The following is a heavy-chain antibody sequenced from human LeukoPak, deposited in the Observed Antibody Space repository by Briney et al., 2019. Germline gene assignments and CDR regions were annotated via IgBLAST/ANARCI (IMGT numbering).Heavy chain of an antibody. V-gene: IGHV5-51*01. J-gene: IGHJ4*02. Sequence: GESLKISCKGSGYTFTNYWIGWVRQMPGKGLEWMGIIYPGDSDTRYSPSFQGQVTISADRSLSIVYLHWSSLKASDTATYYCARHGVDTSLGVDFWGQGTLVTVSS. CDR1: GYTFTNYW. D-gene: IGHD5-18*01. CDR3: ARHGVDTSLGVDF. CDR2: IYPGDSDT.